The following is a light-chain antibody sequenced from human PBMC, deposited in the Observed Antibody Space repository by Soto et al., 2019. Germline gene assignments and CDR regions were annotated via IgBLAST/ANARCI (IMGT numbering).Light chain of an antibody. CDR3: QQRSDWPPLFT. CDR2: DAS. Sequence: EIVLTQSPATLSLSPGERATLSCRASQSVNTYLAWYQQKPGQAPRLLIYDASNRATGIPARFSGGGSGTDFTLTISSHEPEDFAVYYCQQRSDWPPLFTFGPGTKLDIK. CDR1: QSVNTY. J-gene: IGKJ3*01. V-gene: IGKV3-11*01.